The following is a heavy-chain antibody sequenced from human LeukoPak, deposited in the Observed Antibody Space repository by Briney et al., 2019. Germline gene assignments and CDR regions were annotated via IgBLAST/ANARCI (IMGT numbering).Heavy chain of an antibody. Sequence: SETLSLTCTVSGGSFSSYYWSWLRQPPGKGLEWIGYIYYSGSTNYNPSLKSRVTISVDTSKNQFSLKLGSVTAADTAVYYCARGTYYYGSGSRIGYLGYGGQGTLVPVSS. D-gene: IGHD3-10*01. CDR2: IYYSGST. J-gene: IGHJ4*02. CDR1: GGSFSSYY. V-gene: IGHV4-59*12. CDR3: ARGTYYYGSGSRIGYLGY.